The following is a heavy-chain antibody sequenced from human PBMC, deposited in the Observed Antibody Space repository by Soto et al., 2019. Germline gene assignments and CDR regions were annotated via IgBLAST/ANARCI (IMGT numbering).Heavy chain of an antibody. CDR2: IHTANGDT. D-gene: IGHD2-2*01. V-gene: IGHV1-3*04. J-gene: IGHJ4*02. CDR3: ARDTAMTPHYYFDY. CDR1: GYTFTANG. Sequence: QVQLVQSGAEVKKPGASVKVSCKASGYTFTANGLHWERQAPGQNLEWMGWIHTANGDTAYSQEFQGRVTFTRDISATTLYMELSSLRSEDTAVYYCARDTAMTPHYYFDYWGQGTLVTVSS.